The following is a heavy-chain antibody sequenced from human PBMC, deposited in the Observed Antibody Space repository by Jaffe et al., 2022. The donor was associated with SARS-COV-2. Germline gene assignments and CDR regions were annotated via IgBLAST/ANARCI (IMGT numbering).Heavy chain of an antibody. CDR1: GGSIRSYH. J-gene: IGHJ5*02. V-gene: IGHV4-59*01. CDR2: IHHSGSS. CDR3: AKGRDGFDP. Sequence: QVQLQESGPGLVKPSETLSLTCTVSGGSIRSYHWSWIRQPPGKGLEWIGYIHHSGSSNYNPSLKSRVTISLDTSKNQFSLKLSSVTAADTAVYYCAKGRDGFDPWGQGTLVTVSS.